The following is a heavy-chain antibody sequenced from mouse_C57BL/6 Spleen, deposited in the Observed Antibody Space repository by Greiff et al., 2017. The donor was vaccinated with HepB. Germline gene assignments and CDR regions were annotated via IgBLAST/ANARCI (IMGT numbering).Heavy chain of an antibody. Sequence: VQLKESGPGLVKPSQSLSLTCSVTGYSITSGYYWNWIRQFPGNKLEWMGYISYDGSNNYNPSLKNRISITRDTSKNQFFLKLNSVTTEDTATYYCARDDGYWGDYWGQGTTLTVSS. D-gene: IGHD2-3*01. J-gene: IGHJ2*01. CDR3: ARDDGYWGDY. CDR2: ISYDGSN. CDR1: GYSITSGYY. V-gene: IGHV3-6*01.